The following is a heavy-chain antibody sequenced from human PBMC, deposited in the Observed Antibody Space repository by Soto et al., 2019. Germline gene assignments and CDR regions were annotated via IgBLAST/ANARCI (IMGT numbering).Heavy chain of an antibody. Sequence: WASVKVSCKASGYTFTNYGVTWVRQAPGQGLEWMGWISAYTDNPNYAQKFQGRVTMTIDTSTSTAYMELRSLRSDDTAVYYCARGGKNIKTTATGYGMDVWGQGTTVTVSS. CDR1: GYTFTNYG. J-gene: IGHJ6*02. CDR3: ARGGKNIKTTATGYGMDV. CDR2: ISAYTDNP. V-gene: IGHV1-18*01.